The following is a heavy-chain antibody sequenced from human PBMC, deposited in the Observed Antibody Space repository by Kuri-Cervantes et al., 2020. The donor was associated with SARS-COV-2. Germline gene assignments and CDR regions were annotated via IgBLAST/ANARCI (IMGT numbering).Heavy chain of an antibody. V-gene: IGHV1-69*05. D-gene: IGHD2-2*01. CDR3: ASSPGDIVVVPADDAFDI. CDR2: IIPIFGTA. CDR1: GGTFSSYA. J-gene: IGHJ3*02. Sequence: ASVKVSCKASGGTFSSYAISWVRQAPGQGLEWMGGIIPIFGTANYAQKFQGRVTITTDESTSTAYMELSSLRSEDTAVYYCASSPGDIVVVPADDAFDIWGQGTMVTVSS.